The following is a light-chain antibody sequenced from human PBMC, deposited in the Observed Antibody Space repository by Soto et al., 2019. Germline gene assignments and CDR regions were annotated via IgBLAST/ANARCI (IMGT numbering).Light chain of an antibody. Sequence: QSVLTQPPSVSGTPGQRVTISCSGGISNIATNYVHWFQQLPGTAPKVLSIGDIQRPPGVPDRFSGSKSGTSASLAISGLRSEDEDEYYCAAWDDTVRSYVFGTGTKLTVL. CDR1: ISNIATNY. J-gene: IGLJ1*01. V-gene: IGLV1-47*01. CDR2: GDI. CDR3: AAWDDTVRSYV.